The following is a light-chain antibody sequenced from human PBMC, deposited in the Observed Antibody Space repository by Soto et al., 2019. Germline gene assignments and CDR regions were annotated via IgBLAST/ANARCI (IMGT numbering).Light chain of an antibody. J-gene: IGKJ1*01. CDR1: QTISFS. Sequence: DIQMTQSPSTLSASVGDRVTITCRASQTISFSLAWYQQKPGKAPNLLIYDASNLESGVPSRFSGSGSGTEFTLTISSLQPDDFATYYCQQYNSYQWTFGQGTKVDI. V-gene: IGKV1-5*01. CDR2: DAS. CDR3: QQYNSYQWT.